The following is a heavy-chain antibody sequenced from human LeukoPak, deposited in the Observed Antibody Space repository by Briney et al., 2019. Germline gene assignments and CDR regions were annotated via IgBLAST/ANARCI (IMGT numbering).Heavy chain of an antibody. CDR3: AKGPLRGTAAAIDY. CDR1: GFTFNNYG. CDR2: ISYDGRNI. J-gene: IGHJ4*02. Sequence: PGGSLRLSCAASGFTFNNYGMHWVRQAPGKGLEWVAVISYDGRNIHYPGSVKGRFTISRDISTDTLWLQMDGLRTEDTAVYYCAKGPLRGTAAAIDYWGQGTLVTVSS. V-gene: IGHV3-30*18. D-gene: IGHD2-2*01.